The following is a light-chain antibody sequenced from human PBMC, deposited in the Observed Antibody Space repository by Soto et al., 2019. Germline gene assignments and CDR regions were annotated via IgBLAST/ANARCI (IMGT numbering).Light chain of an antibody. CDR1: QTISNF. CDR2: EAS. V-gene: IGKV1-39*01. Sequence: DIPMTQSPSSLSASVGDRVSITCRASQTISNFLNWYQQKPGKAPELLIYEASSLQSGVPSRFSGSGSGTDFTLTISSLQPEDFATYYCQQSYSTPVTFGPGTKVDIK. J-gene: IGKJ3*01. CDR3: QQSYSTPVT.